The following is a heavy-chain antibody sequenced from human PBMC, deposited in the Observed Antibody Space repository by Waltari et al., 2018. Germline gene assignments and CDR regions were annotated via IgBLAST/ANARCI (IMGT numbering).Heavy chain of an antibody. CDR1: GGTFSSYA. CDR2: IIPIFGTA. Sequence: QVQLVQSGAEVKKPGSSVTVSCKASGGTFSSYAISWVRQAPGQGLEWMGGIIPIFGTANYAQKFQGRVTITADKSTSTAYMELSSLRSEDTAVYYCAGRITMVQGVTGWFDPWGQGTLVTVSS. V-gene: IGHV1-69*14. D-gene: IGHD3-10*01. CDR3: AGRITMVQGVTGWFDP. J-gene: IGHJ5*02.